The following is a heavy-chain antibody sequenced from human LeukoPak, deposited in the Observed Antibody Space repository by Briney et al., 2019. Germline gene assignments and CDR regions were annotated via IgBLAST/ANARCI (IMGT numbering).Heavy chain of an antibody. CDR3: ARHLTRRYYYDSSGYPYYFDY. D-gene: IGHD3-22*01. CDR1: GGSISSSSYS. Sequence: SETLSLTCTVSGGSISSSSYSWGWIRQPPGKGLEWIGSIYYSGSTYYNPSLKSRVTISVDTSKNQFSLKLSSVTAADTAVYYCARHLTRRYYYDSSGYPYYFDYWGQGTLVTVSS. J-gene: IGHJ4*02. V-gene: IGHV4-39*01. CDR2: IYYSGST.